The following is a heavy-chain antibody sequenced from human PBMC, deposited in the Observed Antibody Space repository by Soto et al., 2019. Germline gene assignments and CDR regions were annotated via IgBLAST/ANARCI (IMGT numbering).Heavy chain of an antibody. CDR2: IIPIFGTA. V-gene: IGHV1-69*12. J-gene: IGHJ6*02. CDR1: GGTFSSYA. CDR3: ARSRISVAGRAYYYSRDV. Sequence: QVQLVQSGAEVKKPGSSVKVSCKASGGTFSSYAISWVRQAPGQGLEWMGGIIPIFGTANYAQQFQARVTITADESTSTAYMELSSLRSEATAVYYCARSRISVAGRAYYYSRDVWGQGTTVTVSS. D-gene: IGHD6-19*01.